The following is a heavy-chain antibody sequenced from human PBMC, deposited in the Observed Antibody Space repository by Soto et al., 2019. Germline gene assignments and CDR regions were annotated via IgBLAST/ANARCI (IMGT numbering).Heavy chain of an antibody. V-gene: IGHV3-74*01. D-gene: IGHD6-13*01. CDR1: GFTFSSYW. CDR2: IKSDGSST. CDR3: ASPEPYSSSWPVHYYGMDV. Sequence: GGSMRLSCAPSGFTFSSYWMHWFCQAQGKGLVWVSRIKSDGSSTSYADSVKGRFTISRDNAKNTLYLQMNSLRAEDTAVYYGASPEPYSSSWPVHYYGMDVWGQGT. J-gene: IGHJ6*02.